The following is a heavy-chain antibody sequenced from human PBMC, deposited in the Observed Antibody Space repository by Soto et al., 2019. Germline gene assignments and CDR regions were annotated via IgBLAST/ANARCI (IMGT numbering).Heavy chain of an antibody. CDR2: ISYDGSNK. V-gene: IGHV3-30*18. CDR1: GFTFSSYG. J-gene: IGHJ5*02. Sequence: GGSLRLSCAASGFTFSSYGMHWVRQAPGKGLEWVAVISYDGSNKYYADSVKGRFTISRDNSKNTLYLQMNSLRAEDTAVYYCAKPLGDFWSGYYPLDPWGQGT. CDR3: AKPLGDFWSGYYPLDP. D-gene: IGHD3-3*01.